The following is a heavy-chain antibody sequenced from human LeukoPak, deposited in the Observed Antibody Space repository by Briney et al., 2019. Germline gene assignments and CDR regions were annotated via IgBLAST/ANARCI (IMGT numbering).Heavy chain of an antibody. CDR3: ARGGYCDY. CDR1: GYTFVNYY. CDR2: VNPSSGGT. J-gene: IGHJ4*02. Sequence: ASLKVSCKASGYTFVNYYIHWVRQAPGQGLEWMGWVNPSSGGTNYAQNFQGRVTMTRDTSITTAYMELTSLIPEDTAVYFCARGGYCDYWGQGTLVTVSS. V-gene: IGHV1-2*02.